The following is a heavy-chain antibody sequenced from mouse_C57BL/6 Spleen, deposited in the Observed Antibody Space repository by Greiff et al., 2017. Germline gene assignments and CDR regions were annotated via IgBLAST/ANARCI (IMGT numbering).Heavy chain of an antibody. CDR1: GYSFTSYY. D-gene: IGHD2-4*01. Sequence: QVHVKQSGPELVKPGASVKISCKASGYSFTSYYIHWVKQRPGQGLEWIGWIYPGSGNTKYNEKFKGKATLTADTSSSTAYMQLSSLTSEDSAVYYCARGGGLPLGYFDVWGTGTKVTVSS. J-gene: IGHJ1*03. CDR3: ARGGGLPLGYFDV. CDR2: IYPGSGNT. V-gene: IGHV1-66*01.